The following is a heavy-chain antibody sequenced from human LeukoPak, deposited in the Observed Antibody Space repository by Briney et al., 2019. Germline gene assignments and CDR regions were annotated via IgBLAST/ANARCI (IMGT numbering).Heavy chain of an antibody. V-gene: IGHV3-23*01. CDR3: AELGITMIGGV. CDR2: ISGSGDST. CDR1: GFTFSNYA. J-gene: IGHJ6*04. Sequence: GGSLRLSCAASGFTFSNYAMRWVRQAPGKGLEGVSGISGSGDSTYYADSVKGRFTISRDNSKNTLYLQMNSLRAEDTAVYYCAELGITMIGGVWGKGTTVTISS. D-gene: IGHD3-10*02.